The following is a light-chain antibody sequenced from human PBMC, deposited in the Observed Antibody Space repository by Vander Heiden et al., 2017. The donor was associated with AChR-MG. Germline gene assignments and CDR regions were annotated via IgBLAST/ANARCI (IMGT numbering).Light chain of an antibody. CDR2: YNSESDK. CDR1: SGINVGPYR. CDR3: MIWHNNAVV. V-gene: IGLV5-45*02. J-gene: IGLJ2*01. Sequence: QAVLTQPSSLSASPGASASLTCTLRSGINVGPYRIYWYQQTPGSPPQYGLRYNSESDKQQGSGVPSRFSGSKDASANAGILLISGLQSEDEADYYCMIWHNNAVVFGAGTKLTVL.